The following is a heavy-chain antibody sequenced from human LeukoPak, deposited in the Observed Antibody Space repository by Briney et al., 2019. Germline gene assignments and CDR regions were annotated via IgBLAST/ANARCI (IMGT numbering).Heavy chain of an antibody. Sequence: SETLSLTCAVYGGSFSGYYWSWIRQPPGKGLEWIGEINHSGSTNHNPSLKSRVTISVDTSKNQFSLKLSSVTAADTAVYYCARYSSSWSRGIFDYWGQGTLVTVSS. D-gene: IGHD6-13*01. J-gene: IGHJ4*02. CDR2: INHSGST. CDR3: ARYSSSWSRGIFDY. CDR1: GGSFSGYY. V-gene: IGHV4-34*01.